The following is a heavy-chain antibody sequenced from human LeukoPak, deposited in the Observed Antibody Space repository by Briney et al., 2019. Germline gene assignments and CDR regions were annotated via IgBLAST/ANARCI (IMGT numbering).Heavy chain of an antibody. CDR3: ARGGTRVLEWLFVDY. CDR2: INPSGGST. V-gene: IGHV1-46*01. CDR1: GYTFTSYY. Sequence: WASVKVSCKASGYTFTSYYMHWVRQAPGQGLEWMGIINPSGGSTSYAQKFQGRVTMTRDTSTSTVYMELSSQRSEDTAVYYCARGGTRVLEWLFVDYWGQGTLVTVSS. D-gene: IGHD3-3*01. J-gene: IGHJ4*02.